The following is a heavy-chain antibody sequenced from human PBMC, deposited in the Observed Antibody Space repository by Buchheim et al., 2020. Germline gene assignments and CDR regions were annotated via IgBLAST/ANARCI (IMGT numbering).Heavy chain of an antibody. CDR3: ATSLDIVVVPAAAPFDY. Sequence: EVQLLESGGGLVQPGGSLRLSCAASGFTFSSYAMSWVRQAPGKGLEWVSAISGSGGSTYYADSVQGRFTISRDNSKNTLYLQMNSLRAEDTAVYYCATSLDIVVVPAAAPFDYWGQGTL. CDR1: GFTFSSYA. CDR2: ISGSGGST. V-gene: IGHV3-23*01. D-gene: IGHD2-2*01. J-gene: IGHJ4*02.